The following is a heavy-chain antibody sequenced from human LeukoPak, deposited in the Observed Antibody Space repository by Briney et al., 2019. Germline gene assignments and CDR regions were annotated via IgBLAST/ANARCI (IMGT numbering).Heavy chain of an antibody. CDR2: IIPIFGTA. CDR3: ARASSGWYFPFDY. CDR1: GYTFTSYG. Sequence: ASVKVSCKASGYTFTSYGISWVRQAPGQGLEWMGGIIPIFGTANYAQKFQGRVTITADKSTSIAYMELSSLRSEDTAVYYCARASSGWYFPFDYWGQGTLVTVSS. D-gene: IGHD6-19*01. V-gene: IGHV1-69*06. J-gene: IGHJ4*02.